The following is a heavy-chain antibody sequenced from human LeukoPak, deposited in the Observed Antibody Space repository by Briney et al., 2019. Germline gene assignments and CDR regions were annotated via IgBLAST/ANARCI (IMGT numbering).Heavy chain of an antibody. Sequence: GGSLRLSCAASGFTFSAFAMHWARQAPGKGLEWVAAISYDASNKYYAVSVRGRFTISRDNSRNTLFLQMNSLRADDTAVYYCARGTTDIVAEIADAFNIGAQGTVVPV. CDR2: ISYDASNK. CDR3: ARGTTDIVAEIADAFNI. CDR1: GFTFSAFA. V-gene: IGHV3-30-3*01. D-gene: IGHD5-12*01. J-gene: IGHJ3*02.